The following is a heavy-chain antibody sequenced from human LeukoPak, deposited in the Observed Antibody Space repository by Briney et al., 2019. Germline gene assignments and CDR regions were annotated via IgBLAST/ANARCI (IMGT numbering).Heavy chain of an antibody. J-gene: IGHJ4*02. D-gene: IGHD1-26*01. V-gene: IGHV3-21*06. Sequence: PGGSLRLSCAASGFTFSSYSMNWVRQAPGKGLVWVSSISSSSSYIYYADSVKGRFTISRDNAKNSLYLQMNSLRAEDTAVYYCARGSEWELLSCDYWGQGTLVTVSS. CDR1: GFTFSSYS. CDR3: ARGSEWELLSCDY. CDR2: ISSSSSYI.